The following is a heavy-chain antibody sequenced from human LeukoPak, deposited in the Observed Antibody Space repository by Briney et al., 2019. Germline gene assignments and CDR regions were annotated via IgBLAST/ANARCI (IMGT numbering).Heavy chain of an antibody. J-gene: IGHJ4*02. CDR1: GYTFTSYG. CDR3: AILGWQLTPNQGPFDY. Sequence: ASVKVSCKASGYTFTSYGISWVRQAPGQGLEWMGWISAYNGNTNYAQKLQGRVTMTTDTSTSTAYMELRSLRSDDTAVYYCAILGWQLTPNQGPFDYWGQGTLVTVSS. D-gene: IGHD6-6*01. V-gene: IGHV1-18*01. CDR2: ISAYNGNT.